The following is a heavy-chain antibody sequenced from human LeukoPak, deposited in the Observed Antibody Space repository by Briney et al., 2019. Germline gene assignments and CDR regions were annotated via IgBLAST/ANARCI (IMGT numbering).Heavy chain of an antibody. D-gene: IGHD3-10*01. CDR2: VTGSGGNT. CDR3: ARGDIYSGSGSHAYYSYAMGV. CDR1: GFTLSSYA. V-gene: IGHV3-23*01. J-gene: IGHJ6*02. Sequence: PGGSLRLSCAASGFTLSSYAMSRVRQAPGKGLEWVSGVTGSGGNTYYADSVKGRFTISRDNSKNTLSLQMNSLRAEDTAVYYCARGDIYSGSGSHAYYSYAMGVWGQGTTVTVSS.